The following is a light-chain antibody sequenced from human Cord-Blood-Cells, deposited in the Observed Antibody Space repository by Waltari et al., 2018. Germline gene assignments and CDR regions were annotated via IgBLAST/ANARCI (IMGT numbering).Light chain of an antibody. V-gene: IGKV1-5*03. CDR1: QSISSW. CDR2: KAS. Sequence: DIQMTQSPSTLSASVGDRVPITCRASQSISSWLAWYQQKTGKAPKLLFYKASSLESGVPSRFSGSGSGTEFTLTISSLQPDDFATYYCQQYNSYSWTFGQGTKVEIK. J-gene: IGKJ1*01. CDR3: QQYNSYSWT.